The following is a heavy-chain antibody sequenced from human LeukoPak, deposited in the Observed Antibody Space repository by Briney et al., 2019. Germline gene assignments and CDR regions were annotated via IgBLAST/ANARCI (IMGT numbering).Heavy chain of an antibody. Sequence: PGGSLRLSCAASGFTFSSYAMSWVRQAPGKGLEWVSAISGSGGSTYYADSVKGRFTISRDNSKNTLYLQMNSLRAEDTAVYYCARWGGSSWIPYYYYGMDVWGQGTTVTVSS. V-gene: IGHV3-23*01. CDR1: GFTFSSYA. CDR3: ARWGGSSWIPYYYYGMDV. D-gene: IGHD6-13*01. J-gene: IGHJ6*02. CDR2: ISGSGGST.